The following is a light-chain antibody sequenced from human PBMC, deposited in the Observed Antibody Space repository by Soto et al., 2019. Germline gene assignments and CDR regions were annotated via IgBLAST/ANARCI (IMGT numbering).Light chain of an antibody. V-gene: IGKV3-15*01. CDR2: GSG. J-gene: IGKJ1*01. CDR1: QRVGSN. Sequence: EIVMTQSPATLSVSPGERATLSCTASQRVGSNLAWYQQKPGRAPRLLIYGSGTRATGIPDTFSGSGSETAFTLTISSLQSDDFALYYCQQYRDWPQTFGQGTKVDI. CDR3: QQYRDWPQT.